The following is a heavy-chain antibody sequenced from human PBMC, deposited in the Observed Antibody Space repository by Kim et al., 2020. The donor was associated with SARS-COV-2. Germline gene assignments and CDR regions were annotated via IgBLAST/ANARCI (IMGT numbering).Heavy chain of an antibody. J-gene: IGHJ4*02. CDR1: GYMFTTYG. Sequence: ASVKVSCKTSGYMFTTYGINWVRQAPGQGLEWMGWISGHNGRTNYAQKFQGRVTMTTDTSTTTAYMELRSLTSDDTAVYYCARGDNYGSTGYFLYWGQGTLVTVSS. CDR2: ISGHNGRT. V-gene: IGHV1-18*01. CDR3: ARGDNYGSTGYFLY. D-gene: IGHD3-9*01.